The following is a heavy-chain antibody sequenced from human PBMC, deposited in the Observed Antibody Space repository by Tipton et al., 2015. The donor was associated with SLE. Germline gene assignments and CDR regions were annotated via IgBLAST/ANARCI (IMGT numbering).Heavy chain of an antibody. CDR1: GFSVRGYW. V-gene: IGHV3-74*01. CDR3: TRDRGAPDAFAI. J-gene: IGHJ3*02. CDR2: IDNDEIAT. Sequence: GSLRLSCAVSGFSVRGYWMHWVRQAPGKGLVWVAHIDNDEIATNYADPVKGRFTISKDSAKNTLYLQMNSLRAEDTAVYYCTRDRGAPDAFAIWGQGTTVTVSS.